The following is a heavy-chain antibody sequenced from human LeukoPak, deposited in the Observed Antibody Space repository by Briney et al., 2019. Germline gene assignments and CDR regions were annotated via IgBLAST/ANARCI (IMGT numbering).Heavy chain of an antibody. Sequence: GSLGLSCAASGFTVSSNYMSWVRQSPGKGLEWIGEINQSGRTNYNPSLKTRLTISVDTAKNLFSLNLTSMTAADTATYYCAVRDGHSTSSGDTWGQGTLVTVSS. CDR3: AVRDGHSTSSGDT. CDR2: INQSGRT. V-gene: IGHV4-34*08. J-gene: IGHJ5*02. D-gene: IGHD6-6*01. CDR1: GFTVSSNY.